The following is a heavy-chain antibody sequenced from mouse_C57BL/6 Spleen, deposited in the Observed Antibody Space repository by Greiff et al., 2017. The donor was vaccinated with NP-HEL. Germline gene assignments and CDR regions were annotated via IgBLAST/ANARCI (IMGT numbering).Heavy chain of an antibody. Sequence: VNVVESGAELVRPGTSVKVSCKSSGYAFTNYLIEWVKQRPGQGLEWIGVINPGSGGTNYNEKFKGKATLTADKSSSTAYMQLSSLTSEDSAVYFCARSHDGYLLTGDYWGQGTTLTVSS. CDR1: GYAFTNYL. V-gene: IGHV1-54*01. J-gene: IGHJ2*01. CDR3: ARSHDGYLLTGDY. D-gene: IGHD2-3*01. CDR2: INPGSGGT.